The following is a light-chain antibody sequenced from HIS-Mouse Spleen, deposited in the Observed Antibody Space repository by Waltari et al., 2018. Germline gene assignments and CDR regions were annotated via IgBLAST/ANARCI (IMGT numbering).Light chain of an antibody. Sequence: IQMTQSPSSLSASVGDRVTITCQSIQDIRNYLNSYQQKPGKAPKLLIYYAYNFEKGVTSMFSGGGSGTDFTFRFSSLQPVDIATYYCQQYDNLPRTFGGWTKVEIK. V-gene: IGKV1-33*01. CDR2: YAY. CDR3: QQYDNLPRT. J-gene: IGKJ4*01. CDR1: QDIRNY.